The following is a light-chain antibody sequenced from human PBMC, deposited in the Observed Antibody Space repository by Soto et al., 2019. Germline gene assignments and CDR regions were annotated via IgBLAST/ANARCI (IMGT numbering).Light chain of an antibody. Sequence: QSALTQPASVSGSPGQSITISCTGTSSDVGSYNLVSWYQQHPGKAPKLMIYEGSKRPSGVSNRFSGSKSGNTASLTISGLQAGDEADYYCCSYAGSSLYVFGIGTKVTVL. J-gene: IGLJ1*01. V-gene: IGLV2-23*01. CDR2: EGS. CDR3: CSYAGSSLYV. CDR1: SSDVGSYNL.